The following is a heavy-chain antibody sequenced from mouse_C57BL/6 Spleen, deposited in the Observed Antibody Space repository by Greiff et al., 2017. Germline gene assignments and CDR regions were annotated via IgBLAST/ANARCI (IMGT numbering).Heavy chain of an antibody. V-gene: IGHV1-20*01. Sequence: EVQLQQSGPELVKPGDSVKISCKAFGYSFTGYFMNWVMQSHGKSLEWIGRINPYNGDTFYNQKFKGKATLTVDKSSSTAHMELRSLTSEDSAVYYCARSDDYDGFAYWGQGTLVTVSA. J-gene: IGHJ3*01. CDR1: GYSFTGYF. D-gene: IGHD2-4*01. CDR2: INPYNGDT. CDR3: ARSDDYDGFAY.